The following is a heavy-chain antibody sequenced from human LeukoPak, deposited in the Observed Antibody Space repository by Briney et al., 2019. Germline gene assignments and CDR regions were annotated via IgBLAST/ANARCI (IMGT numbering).Heavy chain of an antibody. V-gene: IGHV1-2*02. J-gene: IGHJ4*02. D-gene: IGHD2-15*01. CDR2: INPNSGGT. CDR1: GYTFTCYY. Sequence: ASVKVSCKASGYTFTCYYMHWVRQAPGQGLEWMGWINPNSGGTNYAQKFQGRVTMTRDTSISTAYMELSRLRSDDTAVYYCARGGGYCSGGSCYSPFDYWGQGTLVTVSS. CDR3: ARGGGYCSGGSCYSPFDY.